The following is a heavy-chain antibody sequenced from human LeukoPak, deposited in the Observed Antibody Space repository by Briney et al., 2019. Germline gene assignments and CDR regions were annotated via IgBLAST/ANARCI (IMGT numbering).Heavy chain of an antibody. D-gene: IGHD6-13*01. J-gene: IGHJ4*02. V-gene: IGHV3-30*02. CDR3: AKALSQTLGIAAAGADY. CDR2: IRYDGSNK. Sequence: PGGSLRLSCAASGFTFSSYGMHWVRQAPGKGLEWVAFIRYDGSNKYYADSVKGRFTISRDNSKNTLYLQMNSLRAEDTAVYYCAKALSQTLGIAAAGADYWGQGTLVTVSS. CDR1: GFTFSSYG.